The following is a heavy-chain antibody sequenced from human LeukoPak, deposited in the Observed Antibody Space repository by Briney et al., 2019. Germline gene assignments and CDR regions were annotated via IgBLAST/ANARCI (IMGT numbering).Heavy chain of an antibody. CDR1: GGSVSSATYY. V-gene: IGHV4-61*03. CDR2: IYSSGST. Sequence: SETLSLTCTVSGGSVSSATYYWSWIRQTPGKELEWIGYIYSSGSTHYNPSLESRVTISVDTSKNHFSLKLSSVTAADTAVYYCASGQYYDLWSGYYVDWGQGTLVTVSA. CDR3: ASGQYYDLWSGYYVD. D-gene: IGHD3-3*01. J-gene: IGHJ4*02.